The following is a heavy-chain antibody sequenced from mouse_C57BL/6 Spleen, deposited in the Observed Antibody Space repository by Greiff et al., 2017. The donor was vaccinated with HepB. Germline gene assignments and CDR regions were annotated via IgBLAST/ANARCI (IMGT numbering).Heavy chain of an antibody. CDR3: ARHYYGSSYPFAY. J-gene: IGHJ3*01. D-gene: IGHD1-1*01. Sequence: EVMLVESGGDLVKPGGSLKLSCAASGFTFSSYGMSWVRQTPDKRLEWVATISSGGSYTYYPDSVKGRFTISRDNAKNTLYLQMSSLKSEDTAMYYCARHYYGSSYPFAYWGQGTLVTVSA. CDR2: ISSGGSYT. V-gene: IGHV5-6*01. CDR1: GFTFSSYG.